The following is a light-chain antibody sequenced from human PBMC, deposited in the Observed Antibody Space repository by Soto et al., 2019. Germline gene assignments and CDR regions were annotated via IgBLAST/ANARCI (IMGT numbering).Light chain of an antibody. CDR3: QQWET. J-gene: IGKJ1*01. CDR2: KAS. CDR1: QSISSW. V-gene: IGKV1-5*03. Sequence: DIQMTQSPSTLSASVGDRVTITCRASQSISSWLAWYQRKPGKAPKLLIYKASSLESGVPSRFSGSGSGTEFTLTISSLQPDDFATYYCQQWETFGQGTKVEIK.